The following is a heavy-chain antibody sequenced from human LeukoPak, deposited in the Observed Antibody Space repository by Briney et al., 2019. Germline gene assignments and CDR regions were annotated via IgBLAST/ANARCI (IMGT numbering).Heavy chain of an antibody. CDR2: ISYDGSNK. J-gene: IGHJ4*02. CDR3: TKDRPPWANEY. CDR1: GFTFSSYG. V-gene: IGHV3-30*18. Sequence: PGRSLRLSCAASGFTFSSYGMHWVRQAPGKGLEWVAVISYDGSNKYYADSVKGRFTISRDNSKNTLYLQMNSLRPEDTAVYYCTKDRPPWANEYWGQGTLVTVSS. D-gene: IGHD1-26*01.